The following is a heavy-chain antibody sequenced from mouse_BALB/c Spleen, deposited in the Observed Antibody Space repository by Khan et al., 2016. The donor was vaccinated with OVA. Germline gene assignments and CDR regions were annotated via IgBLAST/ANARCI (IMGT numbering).Heavy chain of an antibody. V-gene: IGHV1-4*01. CDR3: VRDGAYHRNDGWFAY. CDR2: INPSNGYT. CDR1: GYTFTSYT. J-gene: IGHJ3*01. Sequence: QIQLVQSGAELARPGASVKMSCKASGYTFTSYTIHWIKLRPGQGLEWIGYINPSNGYTNYNQKLKDKATLTADKSSTTAYMELSSLTSDDSALXNCVRDGAYHRNDGWFAYWGQGTLVTVSA. D-gene: IGHD2-14*01.